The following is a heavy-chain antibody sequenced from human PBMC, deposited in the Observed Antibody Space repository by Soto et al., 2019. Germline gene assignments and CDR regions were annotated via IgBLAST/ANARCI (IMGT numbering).Heavy chain of an antibody. CDR2: ISSSSSYI. CDR1: GFTFSSYS. Sequence: GGSLRLSCAASGFTFSSYSMNWVRQAPGKGLEWVSSISSSSSYIYYADSVKGRFTISRDNAKNSLYLQMNSLRAEDTAVYYCARDVSYWCSGGSCFDYYYMDVWGKGTTVTVSS. J-gene: IGHJ6*03. D-gene: IGHD2-15*01. CDR3: ARDVSYWCSGGSCFDYYYMDV. V-gene: IGHV3-21*01.